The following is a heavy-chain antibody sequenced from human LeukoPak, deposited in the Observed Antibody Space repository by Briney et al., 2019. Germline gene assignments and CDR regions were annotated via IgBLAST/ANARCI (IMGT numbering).Heavy chain of an antibody. Sequence: SETLSLTRTVSNGSITPYYWSWIRQPPGKGLEWIGHIYHSGSTNYNPSLKSRVTISVDTSKNQSSLKLSSVTAADTAVYYCARGNDFGMYYYYMDVWGRGTTVTVSS. CDR1: NGSITPYY. V-gene: IGHV4-59*01. CDR3: ARGNDFGMYYYYMDV. J-gene: IGHJ6*03. D-gene: IGHD3-3*01. CDR2: IYHSGST.